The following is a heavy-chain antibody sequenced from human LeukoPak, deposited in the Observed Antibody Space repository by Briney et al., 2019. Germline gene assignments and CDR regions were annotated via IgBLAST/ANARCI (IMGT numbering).Heavy chain of an antibody. CDR2: IYNGGII. Sequence: PSETLSLTCTVSGGSISSYYWSWIRQPPGKGLEWIGRIYNGGIITYNPSLKSRVTMSIDTSNNQFSLRLRFVTAADTAVYYCARDSGTTGEVKFDPWGQGTLVTVSS. CDR1: GGSISSYY. J-gene: IGHJ5*02. CDR3: ARDSGTTGEVKFDP. D-gene: IGHD3-10*01. V-gene: IGHV4-4*07.